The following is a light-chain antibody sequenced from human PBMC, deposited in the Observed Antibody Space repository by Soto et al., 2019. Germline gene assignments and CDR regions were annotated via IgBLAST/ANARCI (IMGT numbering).Light chain of an antibody. J-gene: IGKJ1*01. V-gene: IGKV3-15*01. CDR2: GAS. CDR3: QQYNNWPQT. Sequence: IVLIQSPATLSVSPGERATLSCRASQSVSSNLAWYQQKPGQAPRLLIYGASTRATGIPARFSGSGSGTEFTLTITSLQSEDFAVYYCQQYNNWPQTFGQGTKVDIK. CDR1: QSVSSN.